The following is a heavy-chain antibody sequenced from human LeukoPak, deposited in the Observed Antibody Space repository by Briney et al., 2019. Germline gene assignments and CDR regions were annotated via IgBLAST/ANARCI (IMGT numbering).Heavy chain of an antibody. CDR2: IYYGGST. CDR1: GGSISSHY. J-gene: IGHJ6*03. Sequence: SETLSLTCSVSGGSISSHYWSWIRQPPGKGLEWIGYIYYGGSTNYNPSLKSRVTISVDTSKNQSSLKLSSVTAADTAVYYCARVGGCSSTTCSWKYYNYYVDVWGKGATVTVSS. V-gene: IGHV4-59*11. CDR3: ARVGGCSSTTCSWKYYNYYVDV. D-gene: IGHD2-2*01.